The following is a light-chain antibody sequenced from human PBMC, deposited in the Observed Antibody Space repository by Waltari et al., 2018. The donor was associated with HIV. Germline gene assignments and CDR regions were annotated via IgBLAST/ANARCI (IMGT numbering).Light chain of an antibody. CDR3: ASWDDKLDGWV. J-gene: IGLJ3*02. CDR2: NND. Sequence: QSLLPQPPSASGTPGQRVPISCSGSSSNTGSNTVNWHQQLPGSAPRALIYNNDQRPSGVPDRFSGSKSGTSASLAISGLQSEDQGDYYCASWDDKLDGWVFGGGTRLTVL. CDR1: SSNTGSNT. V-gene: IGLV1-44*01.